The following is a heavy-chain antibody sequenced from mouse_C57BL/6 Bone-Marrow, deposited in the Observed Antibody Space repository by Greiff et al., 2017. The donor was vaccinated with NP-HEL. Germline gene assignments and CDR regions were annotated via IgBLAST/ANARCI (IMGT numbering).Heavy chain of an antibody. CDR1: GFTFSSYA. Sequence: DVQLQESGGGLVKPGGSLKLSCAASGFTFSSYALSWVRQTPEKRLEWVATISDGGSYTYYPDNVKGRFTISRDNAKNNLYLQMSHLKSEDTAMYYCARELRSYAMDYWGQGTSVTVSS. CDR2: ISDGGSYT. J-gene: IGHJ4*01. D-gene: IGHD1-1*01. V-gene: IGHV5-4*01. CDR3: ARELRSYAMDY.